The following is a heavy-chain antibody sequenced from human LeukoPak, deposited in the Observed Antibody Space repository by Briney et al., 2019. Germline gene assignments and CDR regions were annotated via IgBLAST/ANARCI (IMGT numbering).Heavy chain of an antibody. Sequence: PSETLSLTCIVSSGSISSGNYFWSWIRQPAGKGLEWIGRIYIGVNPDYNPSLKSRVTISVDTSKNQFSLKLSSVTAADTAVYYCARGSKPKTGYYFDYWGQGTLVTVSS. CDR2: IYIGVNP. D-gene: IGHD2-2*01. J-gene: IGHJ4*02. CDR1: SGSISSGNYF. V-gene: IGHV4-61*02. CDR3: ARGSKPKTGYYFDY.